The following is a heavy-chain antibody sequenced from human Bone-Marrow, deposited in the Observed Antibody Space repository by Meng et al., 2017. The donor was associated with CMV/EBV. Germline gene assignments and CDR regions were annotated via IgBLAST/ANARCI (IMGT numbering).Heavy chain of an antibody. D-gene: IGHD5-12*01. V-gene: IGHV4-61*01. CDR2: IYDSGST. CDR3: ARDHKGYYNYYYGMDV. J-gene: IGHJ6*02. Sequence: SETLSLTCTVSGGSVSSGSYYWSWIRQPPGKGLEWIGYIYDSGSTNYNPSLKSRVTISIDTSKNQFSLKLSSVTAADTAVYYCARDHKGYYNYYYGMDVWGQGNTVTVSS. CDR1: GGSVSSGSYY.